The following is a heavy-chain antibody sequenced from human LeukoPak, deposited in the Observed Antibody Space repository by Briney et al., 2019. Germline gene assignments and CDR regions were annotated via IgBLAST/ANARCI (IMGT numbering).Heavy chain of an antibody. CDR1: GGSISSYY. CDR2: INHSGST. Sequence: SETLSLTCTVSGGSISSYYWSWIRQPPGKGLEWIGEINHSGSTNYNPSLKSRVTISVDTSKNQFSLKLSSVTAADTAVYYCARGYSGYRYWGQGTLVTVSS. J-gene: IGHJ4*02. V-gene: IGHV4-34*01. CDR3: ARGYSGYRY. D-gene: IGHD5-12*01.